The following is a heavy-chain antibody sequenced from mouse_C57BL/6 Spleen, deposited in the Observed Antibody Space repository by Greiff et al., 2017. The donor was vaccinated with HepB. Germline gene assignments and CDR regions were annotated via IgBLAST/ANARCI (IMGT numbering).Heavy chain of an antibody. CDR1: GYAFSSYW. J-gene: IGHJ2*01. V-gene: IGHV1-80*01. D-gene: IGHD1-1*01. CDR3: ARGTYSYFDY. Sequence: QVQLKESGAELVKPGASVKISCKASGYAFSSYWMNWVKQRPGKGLEWIGQIYPGDGDTNYNGKFKGKATLTADKSSSTAYMQLSSLTSEDSAVYFCARGTYSYFDYWGQGTTLTVSS. CDR2: IYPGDGDT.